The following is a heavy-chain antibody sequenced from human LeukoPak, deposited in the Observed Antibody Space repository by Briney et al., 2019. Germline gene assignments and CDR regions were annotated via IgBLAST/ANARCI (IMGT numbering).Heavy chain of an antibody. D-gene: IGHD3-3*01. V-gene: IGHV1-69*05. CDR2: IIPIFGTA. CDR3: ARGASYDFWSGYPYYFDY. J-gene: IGHJ4*02. CDR1: GGTFSSYA. Sequence: SVKVSCKASGGTFSSYAISWVRQAPGQGLEWMGGIIPIFGTANYAQKFQGRVTITTDESTSTAYMELSSLRSEDTAVYYCARGASYDFWSGYPYYFDYWGQGTLVTVSS.